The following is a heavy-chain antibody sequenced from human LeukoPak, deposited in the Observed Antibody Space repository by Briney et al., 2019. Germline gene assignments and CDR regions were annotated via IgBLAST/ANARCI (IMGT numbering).Heavy chain of an antibody. CDR1: GFTLRRYW. J-gene: IGHJ5*02. Sequence: PGGSLRLSCASSGFTLRRYWMSWVRQAPGKGLEWVANIKQGGNDKYYVDSVKGRFTISRDNAKNSLYLQMNSLRAEDTALYHCARINSGSYYGWFDPWGQGTLVTVSS. CDR3: ARINSGSYYGWFDP. V-gene: IGHV3-7*03. CDR2: IKQGGNDK. D-gene: IGHD1-26*01.